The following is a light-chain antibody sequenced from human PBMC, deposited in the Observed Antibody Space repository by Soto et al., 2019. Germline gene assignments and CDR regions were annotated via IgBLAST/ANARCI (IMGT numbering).Light chain of an antibody. CDR3: SSYISSITSSV. J-gene: IGLJ1*01. CDR1: SSDVGGYNY. Sequence: SALTQPASVSGSPGQSITISCTGTSSDVGGYNYVSWYQQHPGKAPKLMIYDVSNRPSGVSNRFSGSKSGNTASLTISGLQAEDEADYYCSSYISSITSSVFGTGTKLTVL. V-gene: IGLV2-14*01. CDR2: DVS.